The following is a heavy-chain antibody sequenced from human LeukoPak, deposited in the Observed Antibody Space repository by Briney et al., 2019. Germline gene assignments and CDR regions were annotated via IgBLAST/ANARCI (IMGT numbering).Heavy chain of an antibody. CDR3: ARAGCSGGSCYDTRGYYYYMDV. CDR2: IIPTFGTA. CDR1: GGTFSSYA. D-gene: IGHD2-15*01. Sequence: SVKVSCKASGGTFSSYAISWVRQAPGQGLEWMGGIIPTFGTANYAQKFQGRVTITADKSTSTAYMELSSLRSEDTAVYYCARAGCSGGSCYDTRGYYYYMDVWGKGTTVTVSS. J-gene: IGHJ6*03. V-gene: IGHV1-69*06.